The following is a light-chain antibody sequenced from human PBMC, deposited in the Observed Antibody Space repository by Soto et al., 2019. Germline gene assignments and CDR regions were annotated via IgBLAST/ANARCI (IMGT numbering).Light chain of an antibody. CDR1: QSLSRKY. V-gene: IGKV3-20*01. J-gene: IGKJ1*01. CDR2: GAS. CDR3: QXYDISPRT. Sequence: EVVLTQSPGTLSLSPGERATLSCRATQSLSRKYLAWYQQKPGQAPRLLISGASSRATGIPDRFSGSGSGTDFTLTISRLEPEXFAVXYXQXYDISPRTFGQGTKVEIK.